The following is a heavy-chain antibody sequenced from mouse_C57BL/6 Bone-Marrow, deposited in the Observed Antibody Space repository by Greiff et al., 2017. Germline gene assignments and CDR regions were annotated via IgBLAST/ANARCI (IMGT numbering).Heavy chain of an antibody. V-gene: IGHV1-19*01. CDR3: ARGRTTVVDY. Sequence: EVQLHQSGPVLVKPGASVKMSCKASGYTFTDYYMNWVKQSHGKSLEWIGVINPYNGGTSYNQKFKGKATLTVDKSSSTAYMELNSLTSEDSAVYYCARGRTTVVDYWGQGTTLTVSS. D-gene: IGHD1-1*01. CDR2: INPYNGGT. J-gene: IGHJ2*01. CDR1: GYTFTDYY.